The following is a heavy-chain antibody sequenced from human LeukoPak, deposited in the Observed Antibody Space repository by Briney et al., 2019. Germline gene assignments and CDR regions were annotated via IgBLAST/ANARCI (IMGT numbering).Heavy chain of an antibody. J-gene: IGHJ4*02. V-gene: IGHV3-7*03. D-gene: IGHD6-19*01. CDR2: IKQDGSEK. CDR3: ARGVVGVAGLVNY. Sequence: GGSLRLSCAASGFTFNSYWMSWVRQAPGKGLERVANIKQDGSEKYYVDSVEGRFTISRDNAKNSLYLQMNSLRAEDTAVYYCARGVVGVAGLVNYWGQGTLVTVSS. CDR1: GFTFNSYW.